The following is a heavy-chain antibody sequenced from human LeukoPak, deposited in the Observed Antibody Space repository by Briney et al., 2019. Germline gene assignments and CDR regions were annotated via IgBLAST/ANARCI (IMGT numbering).Heavy chain of an antibody. CDR1: GYSISSGYY. CDR3: ARRESDYYGSGRVDY. V-gene: IGHV4-38-2*01. CDR2: IYHSGSP. Sequence: PSETLSLTCAVSGYSISSGYYWGWIRQPPGKGLEWIGSIYHSGSPYYNPSLKSRVTISVDTSKNQFSLKLSSVTAADTAVYYCARRESDYYGSGRVDYWGQGTLVTVSS. J-gene: IGHJ4*02. D-gene: IGHD3-10*01.